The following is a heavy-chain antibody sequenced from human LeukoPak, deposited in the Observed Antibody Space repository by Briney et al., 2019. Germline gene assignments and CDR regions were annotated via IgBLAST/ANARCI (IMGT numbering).Heavy chain of an antibody. D-gene: IGHD3-16*02. CDR1: GFPFSSYA. CDR3: AKTVSGSYSYQGGDY. Sequence: GSLTLSCAASGFPFSSYAMSWVRQAPGKGLEWVSAISGSGENTNYADSVKGRFTMSRDNSRNMLYLQMNSLRDEDTAKYYCAKTVSGSYSYQGGDYWGQGTLVTVSS. V-gene: IGHV3-23*01. J-gene: IGHJ4*02. CDR2: ISGSGENT.